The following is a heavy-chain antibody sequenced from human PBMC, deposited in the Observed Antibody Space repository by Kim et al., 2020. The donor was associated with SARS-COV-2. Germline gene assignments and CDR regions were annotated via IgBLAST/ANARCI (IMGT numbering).Heavy chain of an antibody. CDR3: ARPNLYFGYGMDV. D-gene: IGHD3-9*01. J-gene: IGHJ6*02. V-gene: IGHV1-18*01. Sequence: YAQKLQGRVTMTTDTYTSTAYMELRSLRSDDTAVYYCARPNLYFGYGMDVWGQGTTVTVSS.